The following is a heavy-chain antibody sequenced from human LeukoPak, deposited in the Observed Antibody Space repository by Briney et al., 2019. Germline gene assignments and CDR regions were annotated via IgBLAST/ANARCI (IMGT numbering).Heavy chain of an antibody. CDR3: AKGYSSSWYLPWDY. Sequence: PSETLSLTCTVSGGSISSYYWSWIRQPPGKGLEWIGYIYYSGSTNYNPSLKSRVTISVDTSKNQFSLKLSSVTAADTAVYYCAKGYSSSWYLPWDYWGQGTLVTVSS. V-gene: IGHV4-59*01. D-gene: IGHD6-13*01. J-gene: IGHJ4*02. CDR1: GGSISSYY. CDR2: IYYSGST.